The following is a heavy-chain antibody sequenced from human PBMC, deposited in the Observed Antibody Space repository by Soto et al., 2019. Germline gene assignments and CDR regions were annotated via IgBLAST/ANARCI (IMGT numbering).Heavy chain of an antibody. Sequence: KACSEACRYTFACCSMQWLRQEPKQGLEWMGIINPSGGSTSYAQKFQGRVTMTRDTSTSTVYMELNSLRSEDTAVYYCARVSVIDSYYYAMDVWGQATSLTVSS. J-gene: IGHJ6*01. CDR1: RYTFACCS. V-gene: IGHV1-46*01. CDR2: INPSGGST. D-gene: IGHD2-21*01. CDR3: ARVSVIDSYYYAMDV.